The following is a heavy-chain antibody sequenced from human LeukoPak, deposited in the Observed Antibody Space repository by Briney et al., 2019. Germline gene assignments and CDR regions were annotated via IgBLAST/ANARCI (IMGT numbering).Heavy chain of an antibody. V-gene: IGHV3-33*01. CDR2: IWYDGSNK. J-gene: IGHJ4*02. Sequence: PGRSLRLSCAASGFTFSDYGMHWVRQAPGKGLEWVAVIWYDGSNKYYADSVKGRFTISRDNSKNTVYLQMNSLGAEDAAVYYCARGYSANSGSFDYWGQGILVTVSS. CDR1: GFTFSDYG. D-gene: IGHD4/OR15-4a*01. CDR3: ARGYSANSGSFDY.